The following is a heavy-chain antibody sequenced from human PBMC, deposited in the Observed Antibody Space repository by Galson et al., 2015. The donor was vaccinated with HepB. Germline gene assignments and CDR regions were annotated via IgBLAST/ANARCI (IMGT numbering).Heavy chain of an antibody. Sequence: SETLSLTCAVYGGSFSGYYWSWIRQPPGKGLEWIGEINHSGSTNYNPSLKSRVTISVDTSKNQFSLKLSSVTAADTAVYYCARRPGQGSGSYRHYYYYMDVWGKGTTVTVSS. D-gene: IGHD3-10*01. CDR1: GGSFSGYY. V-gene: IGHV4-34*01. J-gene: IGHJ6*03. CDR3: ARRPGQGSGSYRHYYYYMDV. CDR2: INHSGST.